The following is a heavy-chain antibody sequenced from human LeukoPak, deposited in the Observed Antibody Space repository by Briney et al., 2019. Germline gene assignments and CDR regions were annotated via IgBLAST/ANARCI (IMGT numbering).Heavy chain of an antibody. CDR3: ARAYYDFWSGYYTGISYYFDY. CDR1: GGSISSHY. D-gene: IGHD3-3*01. Sequence: SETLSLTCTVSGGSISSHYWSWIRQPPGKGLEWIGYIYYSGSTNYNPSLKSRVTISVDTSKNQFSLKLSSVTAADTAVHYCARAYYDFWSGYYTGISYYFDYWGQGTLVTVSS. J-gene: IGHJ4*02. CDR2: IYYSGST. V-gene: IGHV4-59*11.